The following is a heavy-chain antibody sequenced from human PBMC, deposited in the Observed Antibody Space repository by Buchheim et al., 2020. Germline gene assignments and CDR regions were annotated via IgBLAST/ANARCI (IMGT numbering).Heavy chain of an antibody. Sequence: EVQLVESGGDLVKPGGSLRLSCAASGFTVTNAWMSWVRQAPGKGLEWVGRIKSKTDGETIDYAGPVKGRLTMSRDASKNTLYLQMDSLKTEDTAVYYCTTGKSAMVAWGYYWGQGTL. V-gene: IGHV3-15*01. D-gene: IGHD5-18*01. CDR3: TTGKSAMVAWGYY. CDR2: IKSKTDGETI. CDR1: GFTVTNAW. J-gene: IGHJ4*02.